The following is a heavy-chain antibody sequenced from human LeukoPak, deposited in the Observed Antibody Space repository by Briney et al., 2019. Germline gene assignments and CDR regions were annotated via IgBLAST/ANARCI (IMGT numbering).Heavy chain of an antibody. CDR1: GGSVSSGSYY. CDR3: ARESGDIVVVPAVYFDY. J-gene: IGHJ4*02. Sequence: SETLSLTCAVSGGSVSSGSYYWSWIRQPPGKGLEWIGYIYYSGSTNYNPSLKSRVTISVDTSKNQFSLKLSSVTAADTAVYYCARESGDIVVVPAVYFDYWGQGTLVTVSS. D-gene: IGHD2-2*01. V-gene: IGHV4-61*01. CDR2: IYYSGST.